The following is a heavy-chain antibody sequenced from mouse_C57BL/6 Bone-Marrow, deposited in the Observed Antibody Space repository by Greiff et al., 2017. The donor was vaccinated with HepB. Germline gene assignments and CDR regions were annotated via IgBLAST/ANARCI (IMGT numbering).Heavy chain of an antibody. Sequence: VQLKESGGDLVKPGGSLKLSCAASGFTFSSYGMSWVRQTPDKRLEWVATISSGGSYTYYPDSVKGRFTISSDNAKNTLYLQMSSLKSEDTAMYYCARPDSSGGFAYWGQGTLVTVSA. D-gene: IGHD3-2*02. CDR3: ARPDSSGGFAY. CDR2: ISSGGSYT. V-gene: IGHV5-6*01. J-gene: IGHJ3*01. CDR1: GFTFSSYG.